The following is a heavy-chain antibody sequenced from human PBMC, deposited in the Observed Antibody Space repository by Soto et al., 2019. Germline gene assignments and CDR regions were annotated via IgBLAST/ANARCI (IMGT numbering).Heavy chain of an antibody. CDR2: ISAYNGNT. J-gene: IGHJ6*02. V-gene: IGHV1-18*04. CDR3: AREHGSGSYGEYSYHCGMDV. D-gene: IGHD3-10*01. CDR1: GYTFTSYG. Sequence: ASVKVSCKASGYTFTSYGISWVRQAPGQGLEWMGWISAYNGNTNYAQKLQGRVTMTTDTSTSTAYMELRSLRSDDTAVYYCAREHGSGSYGEYSYHCGMDVCGPVHTVTLSS.